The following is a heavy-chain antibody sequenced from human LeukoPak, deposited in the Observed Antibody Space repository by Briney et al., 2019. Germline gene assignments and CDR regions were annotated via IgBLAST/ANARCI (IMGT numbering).Heavy chain of an antibody. V-gene: IGHV3-23*01. J-gene: IGHJ5*02. CDR3: AKDPTTYYDSSGYGRYNWFDP. CDR1: GFTFSSYA. D-gene: IGHD3-22*01. Sequence: GGSLRLSCAASGFTFSSYAMSWVLQAPGKGLEWVSAISGSGGSTYYADSVKGRFTISRDNSKNTQYLQMNSLRAEDTAVYYCAKDPTTYYDSSGYGRYNWFDPWGQGTLVTVSS. CDR2: ISGSGGST.